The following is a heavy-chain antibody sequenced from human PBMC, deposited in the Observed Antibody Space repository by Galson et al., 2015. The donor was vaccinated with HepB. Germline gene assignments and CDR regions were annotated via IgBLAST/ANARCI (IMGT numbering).Heavy chain of an antibody. J-gene: IGHJ6*02. V-gene: IGHV1-2*04. D-gene: IGHD6-13*01. CDR3: AREPLQEIAAAGIEYYYYGMDV. CDR1: GYTFTGYY. CDR2: INPNSGGT. Sequence: SVKVSCKASGYTFTGYYMHWVRQAPGQGLEWMGWINPNSGGTNYAQKFQGWVTMTRDTSISTAYMELSRLRSDDTAVYYCAREPLQEIAAAGIEYYYYGMDVWVQGTTVTVSS.